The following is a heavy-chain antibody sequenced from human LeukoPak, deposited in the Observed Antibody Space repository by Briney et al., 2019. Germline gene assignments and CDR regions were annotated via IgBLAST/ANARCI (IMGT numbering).Heavy chain of an antibody. D-gene: IGHD6-13*01. CDR3: ARMIAAAGRRLGYFDY. Sequence: SETLSLTCTVSGDSINNFYWNWIRQPAGKALEWIGRIYSSGSTHYNPSLKSRVTMSIDTSKSKFSLKLTSVTAADTAVYYCARMIAAAGRRLGYFDYWGQGTLVTVSS. V-gene: IGHV4-4*07. CDR2: IYSSGST. J-gene: IGHJ4*02. CDR1: GDSINNFY.